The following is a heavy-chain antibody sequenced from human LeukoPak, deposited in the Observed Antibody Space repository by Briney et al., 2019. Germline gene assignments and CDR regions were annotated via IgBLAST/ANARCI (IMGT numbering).Heavy chain of an antibody. V-gene: IGHV4-61*02. CDR2: IYTSGST. J-gene: IGHJ6*03. D-gene: IGHD3-16*01. Sequence: SQTLSLTCTVSGGSISSGSYYWSRIRQPAGKGLEWIGRIYTSGSTNYNPSLKSRVTISVDTSKNQFSLKLSSVTAADTAVYYCAREDIGAGSGLWGYYYMDVWGKGTTVTVSS. CDR3: AREDIGAGSGLWGYYYMDV. CDR1: GGSISSGSYY.